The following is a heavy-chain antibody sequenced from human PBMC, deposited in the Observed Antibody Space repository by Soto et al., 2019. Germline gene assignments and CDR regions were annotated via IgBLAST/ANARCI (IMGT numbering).Heavy chain of an antibody. Sequence: EVQLLESGGKLVQPGGSLTLSCAASGFTFSTYAMAWVRQAPGKGLEWVSGVSASGLNTDYADPVKGRLYISRDNSKNPVSLPMTSLRAEDTAFYSCAKDRPPPTSVYFFEYWGQGTPVTVSS. CDR2: VSASGLNT. J-gene: IGHJ4*02. CDR3: AKDRPPPTSVYFFEY. D-gene: IGHD2-8*01. V-gene: IGHV3-23*01. CDR1: GFTFSTYA.